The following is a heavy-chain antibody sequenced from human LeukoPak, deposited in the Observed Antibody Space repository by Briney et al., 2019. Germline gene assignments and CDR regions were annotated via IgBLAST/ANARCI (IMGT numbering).Heavy chain of an antibody. V-gene: IGHV3-21*01. D-gene: IGHD6-13*01. CDR2: ISSSSSYI. J-gene: IGHJ4*02. Sequence: GGSLRLSCAASGFTFSSYSMNWVRQAPGKGLEWVSSISSSSSYIYYADSVKGRFTISRDNAKNSLYLQMNSLRAEDTAVYYCARGYSSSWYDLYYFDYWGQGTLVTVSS. CDR1: GFTFSSYS. CDR3: ARGYSSSWYDLYYFDY.